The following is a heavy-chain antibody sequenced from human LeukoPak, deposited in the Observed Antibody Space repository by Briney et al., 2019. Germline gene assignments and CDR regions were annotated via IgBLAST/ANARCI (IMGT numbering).Heavy chain of an antibody. J-gene: IGHJ4*02. CDR1: GYSLTSYH. CDR2: INPNSGGT. D-gene: IGHD5-12*01. V-gene: IGHV1-2*02. Sequence: GASVTVSCKTSGYSLTSYHMHWLRQAPGQGLEWMGWINPNSGGTNYAQKFQGRVTMPRDTSISTVYMELSRLRSDDTAVYYCARNLYSGSRFMDYWGQGTLVTVSS. CDR3: ARNLYSGSRFMDY.